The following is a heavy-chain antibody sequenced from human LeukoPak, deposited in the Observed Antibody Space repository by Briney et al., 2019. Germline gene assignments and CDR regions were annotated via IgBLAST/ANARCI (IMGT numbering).Heavy chain of an antibody. CDR1: GFIFSSYN. D-gene: IGHD3-3*01. Sequence: GGSLRLSCAASGFIFSSYNMNWVRQAPGKGLEWVSSLSSSSSYIYYADSVKGRFTISRDNAKNSLYLQMNSLRAEDTAVYYCARTPEGDFWSGYYQFDYWGQGTLVTVSS. V-gene: IGHV3-21*01. CDR2: LSSSSSYI. J-gene: IGHJ4*02. CDR3: ARTPEGDFWSGYYQFDY.